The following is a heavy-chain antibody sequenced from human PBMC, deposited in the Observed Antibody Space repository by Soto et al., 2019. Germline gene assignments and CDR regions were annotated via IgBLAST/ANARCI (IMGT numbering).Heavy chain of an antibody. D-gene: IGHD2-15*01. CDR1: GGSFSGYY. CDR3: AIGEIVVVVAATSYYYYMDV. J-gene: IGHJ6*03. CDR2: INHSGST. Sequence: SETLSLTCAVCGGSFSGYYWSWIRQPPGKGLEWIGEINHSGSTNYNPSLKSRVTITVDTSKNQISLKLSSVTAADTTVYYCAIGEIVVVVAATSYYYYMDVWGKGTTVTVSS. V-gene: IGHV4-34*01.